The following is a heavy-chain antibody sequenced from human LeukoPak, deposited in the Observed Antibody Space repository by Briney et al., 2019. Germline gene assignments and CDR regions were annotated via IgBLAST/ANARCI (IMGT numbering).Heavy chain of an antibody. V-gene: IGHV4-4*02. CDR1: GGSISSSNW. CDR2: IYHSGST. CDR3: ARDARYYDSSGTNLSFDY. J-gene: IGHJ4*02. Sequence: SETLSLTCAVSGGSISSSNWWSWVRQPPGKGLEWIGEIYHSGSTNYNPSLKSRVTISVDKSKNQFSLKLSSVTAADTAVYYCARDARYYDSSGTNLSFDYWGQGTLVTVSS. D-gene: IGHD3-22*01.